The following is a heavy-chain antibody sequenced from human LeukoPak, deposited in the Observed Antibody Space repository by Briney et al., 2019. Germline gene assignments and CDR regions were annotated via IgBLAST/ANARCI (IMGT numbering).Heavy chain of an antibody. V-gene: IGHV4-4*07. J-gene: IGHJ6*03. CDR3: ARVAPSGYYYMDV. CDR1: GGSISSYY. CDR2: IDNSGST. D-gene: IGHD6-25*01. Sequence: SETLSLTCTVSGGSISSYYWSWIRQPAGKGLEWIGRIDNSGSTNYNPSLKSRVTISVDKSKNQFSLKVSSVTAADTAVYYCARVAPSGYYYMDVWGKGTTVTASS.